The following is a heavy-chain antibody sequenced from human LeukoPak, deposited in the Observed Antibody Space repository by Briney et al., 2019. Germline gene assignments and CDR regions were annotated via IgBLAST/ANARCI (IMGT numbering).Heavy chain of an antibody. Sequence: PGGSLRLSCVASGFTVSANFMSWVRHAPGRGLEWVSLLYSSGATHYADAVKGRFTVSRDNSKNNLYLQMNSLRAEDTAVYYCVRERSGSYYTFDLWGLGILVTVSS. V-gene: IGHV3-66*03. J-gene: IGHJ4*02. CDR3: VRERSGSYYTFDL. CDR2: LYSSGAT. CDR1: GFTVSANF. D-gene: IGHD1-26*01.